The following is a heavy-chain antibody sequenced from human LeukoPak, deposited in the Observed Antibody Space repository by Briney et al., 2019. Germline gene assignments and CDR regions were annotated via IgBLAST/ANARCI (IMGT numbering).Heavy chain of an antibody. J-gene: IGHJ4*02. CDR3: ARRGPETVATIDY. D-gene: IGHD5-12*01. Sequence: GGSLRLSCAASGFTFSNYWMHWVRQGPGKGLVWVSHINGDGSITAYADSVKGRFTISRDSATNTLYLQMNSLRPGDTGVYYCARRGPETVATIDYWGQGTPVTVSS. V-gene: IGHV3-74*01. CDR2: INGDGSIT. CDR1: GFTFSNYW.